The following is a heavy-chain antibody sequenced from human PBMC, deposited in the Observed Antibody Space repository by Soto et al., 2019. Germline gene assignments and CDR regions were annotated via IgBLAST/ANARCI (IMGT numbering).Heavy chain of an antibody. CDR3: ERDSDYSNGGWFAP. CDR1: GGSISSYY. CDR2: IYYSGST. J-gene: IGHJ5*02. Sequence: SETLSLTCTVSGGSISSYYWSWIRQPPGKGLEWIGYIYYSGSTNYNPSLKSRVTISVDTSKNQFSLKLSSVTAADTAVYYCERDSDYSNGGWFAPWGQGTLVTVSS. V-gene: IGHV4-59*01. D-gene: IGHD4-4*01.